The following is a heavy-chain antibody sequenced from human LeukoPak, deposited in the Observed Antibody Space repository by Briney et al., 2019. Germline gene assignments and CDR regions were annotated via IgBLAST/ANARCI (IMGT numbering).Heavy chain of an antibody. CDR3: ARHKSNWGPLIDC. V-gene: IGHV4-59*08. CDR2: IYYSGSP. Sequence: PSETLSLTCTVSGGSISSYYWSWIRQPPGKGLEWIGYIYYSGSPNYNPSLRSRVTISLDTSKNQFSLKLSSVTAADTAVYYCARHKSNWGPLIDCWGQGTLVTVSS. D-gene: IGHD3-16*01. J-gene: IGHJ4*02. CDR1: GGSISSYY.